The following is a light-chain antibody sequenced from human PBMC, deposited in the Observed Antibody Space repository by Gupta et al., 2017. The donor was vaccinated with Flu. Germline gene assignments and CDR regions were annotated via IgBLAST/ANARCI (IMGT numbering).Light chain of an antibody. CDR3: SSYRSSSTSYV. CDR1: SSDGGGYNY. CDR2: EVS. V-gene: IGLV2-14*03. Sequence: ISVSCTGTSSDGGGYNYVSWYQQHPGKDPKLMIYEVSNRPSGVSNRFSGSKSGNTASLTISGLQAEDEADYYCSSYRSSSTSYVFGTGTKVIVL. J-gene: IGLJ1*01.